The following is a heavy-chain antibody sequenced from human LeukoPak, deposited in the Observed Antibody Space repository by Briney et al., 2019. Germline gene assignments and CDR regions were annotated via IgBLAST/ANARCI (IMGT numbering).Heavy chain of an antibody. CDR1: GGTFSSYA. D-gene: IGHD3-22*01. J-gene: IGHJ6*02. CDR2: IIPILGIA. V-gene: IGHV1-69*04. Sequence: ASVKVSCKASGGTFSSYAISWVRQAPGQGLEWMGRIIPILGIANYAQKFQGRVTITADKSTSTAYMELSSLRSEDTAVYYCARTAYYYDSSGYYGTYYYYGMDVWGQGTTVTVSS. CDR3: ARTAYYYDSSGYYGTYYYYGMDV.